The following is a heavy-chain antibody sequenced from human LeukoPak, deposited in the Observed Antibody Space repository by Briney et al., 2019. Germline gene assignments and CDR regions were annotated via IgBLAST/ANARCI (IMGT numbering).Heavy chain of an antibody. D-gene: IGHD6-13*01. CDR2: ISSSGSTI. Sequence: PGGSLRLSCAASGFTFSDYYMSWIRQAPGKGLEWVPYISSSGSTIYYADSVKGRFTISRDNAKNSLYLQMNSLRAEDTAVYYCAGIGWDSSSFFLGDAFDIWGQGTMVTVSS. J-gene: IGHJ3*02. CDR1: GFTFSDYY. V-gene: IGHV3-11*04. CDR3: AGIGWDSSSFFLGDAFDI.